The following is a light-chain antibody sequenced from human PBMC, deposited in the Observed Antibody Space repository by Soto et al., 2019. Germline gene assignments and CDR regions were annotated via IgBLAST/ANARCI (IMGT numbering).Light chain of an antibody. J-gene: IGLJ1*01. Sequence: SYELTQSPSVSVAPGQTARITCGGNNIGTKSVHWYQQKPGQAPVLVMFYDDDRPSDIPERFSGSNSGNTATLTISRVEAGDEADYYCQVWDSSTDQGVFGSGTKVTVL. CDR3: QVWDSSTDQGV. V-gene: IGLV3-21*04. CDR1: NIGTKS. CDR2: YDD.